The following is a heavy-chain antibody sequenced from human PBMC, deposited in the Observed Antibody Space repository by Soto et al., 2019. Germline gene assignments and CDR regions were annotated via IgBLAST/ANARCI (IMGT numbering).Heavy chain of an antibody. CDR2: INPYNGAT. Sequence: QVQLVQSGAEVKKPGASVKVSCKASGYVFTAYYMHWVRQAPGQGLEWIGWINPYNGATNYPQKFQGRVTVTTDTSIRTGYRELTSLRSDDTAVYYCAREEIPVPGTRGGFDYWGQGTLVTVSS. V-gene: IGHV1-2*02. CDR1: GYVFTAYY. CDR3: AREEIPVPGTRGGFDY. J-gene: IGHJ4*02. D-gene: IGHD6-19*01.